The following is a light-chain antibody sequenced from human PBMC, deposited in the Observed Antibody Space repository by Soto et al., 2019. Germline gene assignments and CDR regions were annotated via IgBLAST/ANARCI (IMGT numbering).Light chain of an antibody. J-gene: IGKJ1*01. CDR1: QNIDNC. CDR2: AAS. V-gene: IGKV1-39*01. CDR3: LHTYSAPAT. Sequence: DIQMIQSPSSLSASVGDRVTITCRASQNIDNCLSWYQQKPGKAPELLIYAASLLQSGVPSRFSGSGSGTEFTLTISSLQREDLATDHGLHTYSAPATFGQGTRVEIK.